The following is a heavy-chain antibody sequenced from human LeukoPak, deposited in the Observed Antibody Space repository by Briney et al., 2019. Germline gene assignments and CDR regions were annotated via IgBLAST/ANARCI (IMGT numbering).Heavy chain of an antibody. V-gene: IGHV2-5*01. CDR3: AHRGDITMVRGVSPIRGWFDP. CDR2: IYWNDDK. CDR1: GFSLSTSGVG. J-gene: IGHJ5*02. Sequence: ASGPTLVKPTQTLTLTCTFSGFSLSTSGVGVGWIRQPPGKALEWLAVIYWNDDKRYSSVLKSRLTITKDTSKNQVVLTMTNMDPVDTATYYCAHRGDITMVRGVSPIRGWFDPWGQGTLVTVSS. D-gene: IGHD3-10*01.